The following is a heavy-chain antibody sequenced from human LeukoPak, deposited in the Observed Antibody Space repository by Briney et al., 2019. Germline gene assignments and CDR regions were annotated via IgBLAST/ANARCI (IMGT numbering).Heavy chain of an antibody. D-gene: IGHD3-16*01. V-gene: IGHV4-39*01. CDR2: IYYSGST. Sequence: SETLSLTCTVSGDSVSSGTYYWAWIRQPPGKGLEWIGSIYYSGSTYYNPSLKSRVTISVDTSKNQFSLRLSSVTAADTAVYYCATYRPVWGIDYWGQGTLVTVSS. J-gene: IGHJ4*02. CDR1: GDSVSSGTYY. CDR3: ATYRPVWGIDY.